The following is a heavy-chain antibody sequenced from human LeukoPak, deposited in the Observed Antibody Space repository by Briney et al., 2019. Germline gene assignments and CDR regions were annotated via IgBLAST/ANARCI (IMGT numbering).Heavy chain of an antibody. Sequence: GGSLRLSCAASGFTFSSYAMHWVRQAPGKGLEWVAVISYDGSNKYYADSVKGRFTISRDNSKNTLYLQMNSLRAEDTAVYYCARSSSVSRGYSGYTITGYYYYYMDVWGKGTTVTVSS. CDR2: ISYDGSNK. J-gene: IGHJ6*03. CDR1: GFTFSSYA. D-gene: IGHD5-12*01. CDR3: ARSSSVSRGYSGYTITGYYYYYMDV. V-gene: IGHV3-30*04.